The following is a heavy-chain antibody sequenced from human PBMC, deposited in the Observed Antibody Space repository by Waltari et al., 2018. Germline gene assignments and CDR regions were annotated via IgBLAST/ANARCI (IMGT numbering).Heavy chain of an antibody. D-gene: IGHD6-13*01. CDR3: ARPPGIAAAGTDY. J-gene: IGHJ4*02. V-gene: IGHV3-30*01. CDR1: GFTFSRYA. Sequence: QVQLVESGGGVVQPGRSLRLSCAASGFTFSRYALHWVRQAPGKGLEWVAVISYDGSNKYYADSVKGRFTISRDNSKNTLYLQMNSLRAEDTAVYYCARPPGIAAAGTDYWGQGTLVTVSS. CDR2: ISYDGSNK.